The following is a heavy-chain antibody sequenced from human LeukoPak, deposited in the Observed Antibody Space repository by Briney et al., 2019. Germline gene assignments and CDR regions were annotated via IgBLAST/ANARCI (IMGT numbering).Heavy chain of an antibody. V-gene: IGHV3-21*01. CDR1: GFTFSSYG. CDR2: ISASGGYT. CDR3: ARDRGQWLLYVMDV. Sequence: GGSLRLSCAASGFTFSSYGMTWVRQAPGKGLEWVSAISASGGYTYYADSVKGRFTISRDNAKNSLYLQMNSLRAEDTAVYYCARDRGQWLLYVMDVWGQGTTVTVSS. J-gene: IGHJ6*02. D-gene: IGHD6-19*01.